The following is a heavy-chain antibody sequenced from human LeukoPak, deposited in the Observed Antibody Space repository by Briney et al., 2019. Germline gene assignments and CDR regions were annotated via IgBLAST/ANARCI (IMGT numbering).Heavy chain of an antibody. J-gene: IGHJ3*02. CDR1: GYTFTGYY. Sequence: GASVKVSCKASGYTFTGYYMHWVQQAPGQGLEWMGWINPNSGGTNYAQKFQGRVTMTRDTSISTAYMELSRLRSDDTAVYYCARDLVYYDSSGDAFDIWGQGTMVTVSS. V-gene: IGHV1-2*02. CDR2: INPNSGGT. D-gene: IGHD3-22*01. CDR3: ARDLVYYDSSGDAFDI.